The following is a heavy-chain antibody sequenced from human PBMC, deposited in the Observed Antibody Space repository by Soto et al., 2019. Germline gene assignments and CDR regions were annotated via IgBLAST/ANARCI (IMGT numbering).Heavy chain of an antibody. CDR1: GFTFSPYW. CDR2: INNDGSEK. CDR3: ARGSNQDY. V-gene: IGHV3-7*03. J-gene: IGHJ4*02. D-gene: IGHD2-8*01. Sequence: VQLVESGGDLVQPGGSLRLSCVASGFTFSPYWMSWVRQAPGRGLQWVATINNDGSEKYYADSVMGRFTISRDNARDSLYLQLTSLRAEDTAIYYCARGSNQDYWGQGTLVAVSS.